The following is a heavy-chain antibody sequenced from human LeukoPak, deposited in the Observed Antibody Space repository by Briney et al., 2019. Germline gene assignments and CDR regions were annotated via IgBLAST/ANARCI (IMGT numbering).Heavy chain of an antibody. D-gene: IGHD6-13*01. CDR3: ARQYPYSSSWSPDTFDI. CDR1: GFSFSNYN. CDR2: ISSSSVYI. Sequence: GGSLRLSCAAAGFSFSNYNMNWVRQAPGKGLEWVSSISSSSVYIDYADSVKGRFTISRDNAKNSLYLQMNSLRAEDTAVYYCARQYPYSSSWSPDTFDIWGQGTMVTVSS. V-gene: IGHV3-21*01. J-gene: IGHJ3*02.